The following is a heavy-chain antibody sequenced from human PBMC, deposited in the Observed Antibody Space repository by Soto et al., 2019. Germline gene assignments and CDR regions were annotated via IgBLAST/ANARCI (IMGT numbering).Heavy chain of an antibody. V-gene: IGHV3-23*01. CDR2: VSGGGTST. CDR1: GFSFGGYA. CDR3: AKWGGYYAYYSEMDV. Sequence: GGSLRLSCAAYGFSFGGYAMSWVRQAPGKGLEWISGVSGGGTSTYYAGSVKGRFTISRDSSVVYLQMNSLRADDTAVYYCAKWGGYYAYYSEMDVWGRGTTVTVSS. J-gene: IGHJ6*02. D-gene: IGHD1-26*01.